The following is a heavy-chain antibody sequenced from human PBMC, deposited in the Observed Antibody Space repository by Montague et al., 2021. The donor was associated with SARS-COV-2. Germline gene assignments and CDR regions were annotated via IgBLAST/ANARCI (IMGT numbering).Heavy chain of an antibody. CDR3: ATAASPRAAFEV. CDR2: ILHSGSP. CDR1: GGSINSGGYS. J-gene: IGHJ3*01. Sequence: TLSLTCAVSGGSINSGGYSWSWIRQSPGKGLEWLGYILHSGSPYYSPSLWSRVTISLDRSMGQLSLRLTSMTAADTAVYYCATAASPRAAFEVWGQGTLVTVSS. V-gene: IGHV4-30-2*06.